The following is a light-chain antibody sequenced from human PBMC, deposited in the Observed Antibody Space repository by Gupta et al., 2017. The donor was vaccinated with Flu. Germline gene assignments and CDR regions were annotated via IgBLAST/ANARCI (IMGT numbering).Light chain of an antibody. Sequence: RGERPTINHKSSQSVLYSSNNNNYLAWYQQNPRHPLKLLISWAFILDSVVPDRFSGSWSGTVFTLTMRILHAEDAAVYSCQHGYSAPGWTLGQGTKVEIK. CDR1: QSVLYSSNNNNY. V-gene: IGKV4-1*01. CDR2: WAF. CDR3: QHGYSAPGWT. J-gene: IGKJ1*01.